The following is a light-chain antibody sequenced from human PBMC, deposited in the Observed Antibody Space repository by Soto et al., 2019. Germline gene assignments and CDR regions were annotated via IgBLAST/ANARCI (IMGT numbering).Light chain of an antibody. J-gene: IGKJ1*01. CDR3: QQYNNWPVT. Sequence: EIVMTQSPATLSVSPGERAALSCTASQSVSSNLAWYQQKPGQTPRLLIYDTSTRATGIPARFSGSGSGTEFTLTISSLQSEDFAVYYCQQYNNWPVTFGQGTKVDIK. CDR2: DTS. V-gene: IGKV3-15*01. CDR1: QSVSSN.